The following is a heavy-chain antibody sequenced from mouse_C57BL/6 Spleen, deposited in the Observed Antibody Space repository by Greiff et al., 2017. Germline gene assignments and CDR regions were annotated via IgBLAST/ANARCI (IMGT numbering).Heavy chain of an antibody. J-gene: IGHJ1*03. CDR1: GYSITSGYY. CDR3: ASLTTVVAGGYFDV. D-gene: IGHD1-1*01. CDR2: ISYDGSN. V-gene: IGHV3-6*01. Sequence: EVKLQESGPGLVKPSQSLSLTCSVTGYSITSGYYWNWIRQFPGNKLEWMGYISYDGSNNYNPSLKNRISITRDTSKNQFFLKLNSVTTEDTATYYCASLTTVVAGGYFDVWGTGTTVTVSS.